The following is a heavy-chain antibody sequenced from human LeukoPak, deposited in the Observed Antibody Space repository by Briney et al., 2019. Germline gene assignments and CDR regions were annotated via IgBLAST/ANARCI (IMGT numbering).Heavy chain of an antibody. CDR3: ARGLYCSSTSCYDYYYYYMDV. CDR1: GFTFSSYS. CDR2: ISSSSSYI. V-gene: IGHV3-21*01. J-gene: IGHJ6*03. D-gene: IGHD2-2*01. Sequence: GGSLRLSCAASGFTFSSYSMNWVRQAPGKGLEWVSSISSSSSYIYYADSVKGRFTISRDNAKNSLYLQMNSLRAEDTAVYYCARGLYCSSTSCYDYYYYYMDVWGKGTTVTASS.